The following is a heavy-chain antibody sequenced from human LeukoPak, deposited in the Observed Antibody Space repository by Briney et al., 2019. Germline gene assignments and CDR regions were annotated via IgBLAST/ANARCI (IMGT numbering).Heavy chain of an antibody. J-gene: IGHJ4*02. CDR3: VRDRVIRGVIAYYFDY. CDR1: GFTFSSYT. CDR2: TSYDGSNK. V-gene: IGHV3-30-3*01. D-gene: IGHD3-10*01. Sequence: GRSLRLSCAASGFTFSSYTMHWVRQAPGKGLEWVTVTSYDGSNKYYADSVKGRFTISRDNSKNTLYLQMNSLRAEDTALYYCVRDRVIRGVIAYYFDYWGQGTLVTVSS.